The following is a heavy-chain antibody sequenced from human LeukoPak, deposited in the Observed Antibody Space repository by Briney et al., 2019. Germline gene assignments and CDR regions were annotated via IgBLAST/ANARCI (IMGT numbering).Heavy chain of an antibody. D-gene: IGHD3-22*01. CDR2: FYTSANT. J-gene: IGHJ6*03. CDR3: ARGLRDEERHYGYYYMDV. CDR1: GDSVSGYY. Sequence: SETLSLTCTVSGDSVSGYYGSWIRQPPGKGLEWIGYFYTSANTNYNPSLKSRVTMSVDTSKNQFSLKLSSVTAADTAVYYCARGLRDEERHYGYYYMDVWGKGTAVTVSS. V-gene: IGHV4-4*09.